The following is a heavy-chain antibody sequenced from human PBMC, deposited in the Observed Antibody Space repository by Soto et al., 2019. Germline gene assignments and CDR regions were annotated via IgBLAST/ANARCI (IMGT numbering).Heavy chain of an antibody. CDR1: GDSVSSNSAA. Sequence: QVQLQQSGPGLVKPSQTLSLTCDISGDSVSSNSAAWNWIRQTPSRGLEWLGRTYYRYKRYINYAVSLKSRITVNPDTSMNQFSLQLNSVNPEDTAVCYCARGSWDDVTGHYYMDVWGKGTTVTVSS. D-gene: IGHD1-1*01. CDR2: TYYRYKRYI. V-gene: IGHV6-1*01. CDR3: ARGSWDDVTGHYYMDV. J-gene: IGHJ6*03.